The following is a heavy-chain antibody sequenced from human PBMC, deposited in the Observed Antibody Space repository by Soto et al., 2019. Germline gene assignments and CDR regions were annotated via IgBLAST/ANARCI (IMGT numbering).Heavy chain of an antibody. Sequence: EVQLVESGGGLIQPGGSLRLSCAASGFTVSSNYMSWVRQAPGKGLEWVSVIYSGGSTYYADSVKGRFTISRDNSKNTLYLHMNCLRAEDTAVYYCAREDYYDSSGYYGYWGQGTLVTVSS. CDR1: GFTVSSNY. D-gene: IGHD3-22*01. J-gene: IGHJ4*02. CDR2: IYSGGST. CDR3: AREDYYDSSGYYGY. V-gene: IGHV3-53*01.